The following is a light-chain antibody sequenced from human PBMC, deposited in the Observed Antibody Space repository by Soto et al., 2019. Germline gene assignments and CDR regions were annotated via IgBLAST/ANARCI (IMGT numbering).Light chain of an antibody. CDR2: WAS. Sequence: DIVMTQSPDSLAVSLGERATINCKSSQSVLYSSNNKNYLAWYQQKPGQPPKLLIYWASTRESVVPYRFSGSGSGTDFTLTISSLQAEDVAVYYCQQYYSTPGYTFGQGTKLEIK. CDR1: QSVLYSSNNKNY. V-gene: IGKV4-1*01. CDR3: QQYYSTPGYT. J-gene: IGKJ2*01.